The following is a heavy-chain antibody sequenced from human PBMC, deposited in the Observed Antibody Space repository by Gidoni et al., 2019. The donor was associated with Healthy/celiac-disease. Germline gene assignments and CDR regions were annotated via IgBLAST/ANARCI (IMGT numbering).Heavy chain of an antibody. CDR1: GFTFSSYW. J-gene: IGHJ3*02. V-gene: IGHV3-7*01. CDR3: ARDGPNYGDPSVDAFDI. CDR2: IKQDGSEK. D-gene: IGHD4-17*01. Sequence: EVQLVESGRGLVQPGGSLRLSCAASGFTFSSYWMSWVRPAPGKGLEWVANIKQDGSEKYYVDSVKGRFTISRDNAKNSLYLQRNSLRAEDTAVYYCARDGPNYGDPSVDAFDIWGQGTMVTVSS.